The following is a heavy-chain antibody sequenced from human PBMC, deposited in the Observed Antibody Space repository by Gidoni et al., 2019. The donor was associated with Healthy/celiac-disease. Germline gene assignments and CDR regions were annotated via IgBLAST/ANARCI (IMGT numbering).Heavy chain of an antibody. CDR1: GGSISSGGYY. CDR2: IYYSGST. D-gene: IGHD6-13*01. Sequence: QVQLQESGPGLVKPSQTLSLTCTVSGGSISSGGYYWSWIRQHPGKGLEWIGHIYYSGSTYYDPSLKSRVTISLDTSKNQFSLKLSSVTAADTAVYYCARDLPVGVAAAGIWGQGTLVTVSS. V-gene: IGHV4-31*03. CDR3: ARDLPVGVAAAGI. J-gene: IGHJ4*02.